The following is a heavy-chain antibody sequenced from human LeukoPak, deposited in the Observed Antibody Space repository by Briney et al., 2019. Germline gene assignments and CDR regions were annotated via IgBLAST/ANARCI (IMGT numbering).Heavy chain of an antibody. D-gene: IGHD6-13*01. CDR3: ARASRGSSRVYYYYYMDV. J-gene: IGHJ6*03. V-gene: IGHV3-48*03. CDR2: ISSSGSTI. Sequence: PGGSLRLSCAASGFTFSSYEMNWVRQAPGKGLEWVSYISSSGSTIYYADSVKGRFTISRDNAKNSLYLQMNNLRAEDTALYHCARASRGSSRVYYYYYMDVWGKGTTVTISS. CDR1: GFTFSSYE.